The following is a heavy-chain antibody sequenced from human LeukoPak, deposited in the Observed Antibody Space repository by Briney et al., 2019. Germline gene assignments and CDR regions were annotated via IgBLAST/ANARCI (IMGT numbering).Heavy chain of an antibody. J-gene: IGHJ2*01. CDR2: INHSGST. D-gene: IGHD6-13*01. CDR3: ARTGQQLDNWYFDL. Sequence: SETLSLTCTVSGGSISSYYWSWLRQPPGKGLEWIGEINHSGSTNYNPSLKSRVTISVDTSKNQFSLKLSSVTAADTAVYYCARTGQQLDNWYFDLWGRGTLVTVSS. V-gene: IGHV4-34*01. CDR1: GGSISSYY.